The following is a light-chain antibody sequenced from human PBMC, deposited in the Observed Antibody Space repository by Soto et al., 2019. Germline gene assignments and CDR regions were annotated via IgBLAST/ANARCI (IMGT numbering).Light chain of an antibody. V-gene: IGKV1-5*01. CDR1: QSISSW. Sequence: DIQMTQPPSTLSASVGDRVTITCRASQSISSWLAWYQQKPGKAPKLLIYDASSLESGVPSRFSGSGSGTDFTLTVNSLQPEDFATYYCQQGYSSAITFGQGTRLEIK. CDR2: DAS. J-gene: IGKJ5*01. CDR3: QQGYSSAIT.